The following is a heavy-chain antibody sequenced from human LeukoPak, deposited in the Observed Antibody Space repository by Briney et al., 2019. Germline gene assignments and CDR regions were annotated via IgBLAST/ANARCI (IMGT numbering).Heavy chain of an antibody. V-gene: IGHV3-23*01. CDR2: ISGSGGST. D-gene: IGHD2-15*01. Sequence: GGSLRLSCAASGFTFSSYWMRWVRQAPGKGLEWVSAISGSGGSTYYADSVKGRFTISRDNSKNTLYLQMNSLRAEDTAVYYCAKDLHYCSGGSCYSGWFDPWGQGTLVTVSS. CDR3: AKDLHYCSGGSCYSGWFDP. CDR1: GFTFSSYW. J-gene: IGHJ5*02.